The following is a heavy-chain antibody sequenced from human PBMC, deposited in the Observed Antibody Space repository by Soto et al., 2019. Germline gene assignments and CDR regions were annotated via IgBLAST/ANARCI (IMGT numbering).Heavy chain of an antibody. V-gene: IGHV1-3*01. CDR3: ARVIGYCGADGDCLWYYFDS. CDR1: GFTFTDYA. Sequence: ASVKVSCKASGFTFTDYALHWVRQAPGHRLEWIGWINAGNGNTNYSQKFQGRVTVTRDTSASTVYMELSSLRSEDTAVYYCARVIGYCGADGDCLWYYFDSWGQGTLVTVSS. J-gene: IGHJ4*02. CDR2: INAGNGNT. D-gene: IGHD2-21*02.